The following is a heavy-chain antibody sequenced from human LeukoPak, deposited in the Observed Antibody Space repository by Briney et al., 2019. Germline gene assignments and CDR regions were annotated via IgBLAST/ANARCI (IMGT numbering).Heavy chain of an antibody. CDR1: GYTFTSYY. Sequence: GASVKVSCKASGYTFTSYYMHWVRQAPGQGLEWMGIINPSGGSTSYAQKFQGRVTMTRNTSISTAYMELGSLRSEDTAVYYCARGRRQWQLDYWGQGTLVTVSS. CDR3: ARGRRQWQLDY. D-gene: IGHD6-19*01. CDR2: INPSGGST. J-gene: IGHJ4*02. V-gene: IGHV1-46*01.